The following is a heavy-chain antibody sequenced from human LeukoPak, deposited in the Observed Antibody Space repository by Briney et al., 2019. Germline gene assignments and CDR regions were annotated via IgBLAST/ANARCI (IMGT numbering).Heavy chain of an antibody. D-gene: IGHD3-9*01. Sequence: GGSLRLSCAASGFTFSTYAMSWVRQAPGKGLEWVSGISGSGGTTYYADSVKGRFTISRDNAKNSLYLQMNSLRAEDTAVYYCASSYDILTGYHYWGQGTLVTVSS. V-gene: IGHV3-23*01. CDR3: ASSYDILTGYHY. J-gene: IGHJ4*02. CDR1: GFTFSTYA. CDR2: ISGSGGTT.